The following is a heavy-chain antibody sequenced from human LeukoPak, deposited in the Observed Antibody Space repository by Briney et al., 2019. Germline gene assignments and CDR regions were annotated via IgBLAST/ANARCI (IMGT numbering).Heavy chain of an antibody. CDR1: GFTFSSYA. CDR2: ISYDGSNK. V-gene: IGHV3-30*04. J-gene: IGHJ4*02. CDR3: ARDPKGEAYFDY. D-gene: IGHD3-10*01. Sequence: GGSLRLSCAASGFTFSSYAMHWVRQAPGKGLEWVAVISYDGSNKYYADSVKGRFTISRDNSKNTLYLQMNSLRAEDTAVYYCARDPKGEAYFDYWGQGTLVTVSS.